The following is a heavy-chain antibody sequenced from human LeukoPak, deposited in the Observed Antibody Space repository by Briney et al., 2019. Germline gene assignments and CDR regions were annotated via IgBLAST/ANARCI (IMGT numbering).Heavy chain of an antibody. V-gene: IGHV4-59*08. D-gene: IGHD6-19*01. CDR1: GGSISSYY. J-gene: IGHJ4*02. Sequence: SETLSLTCTVSGGSISSYYWSWIRQPPGKGLEWIGYIYYSGSTNYNPSLKSRVTISVDTSKNQFSLKLSSVTAADTAVYYCARQGHSVQQWLVLDYWGQGTLVTVSS. CDR2: IYYSGST. CDR3: ARQGHSVQQWLVLDY.